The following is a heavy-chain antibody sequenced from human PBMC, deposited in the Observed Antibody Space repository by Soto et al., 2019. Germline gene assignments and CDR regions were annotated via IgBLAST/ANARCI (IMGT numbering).Heavy chain of an antibody. CDR2: IYYSGST. J-gene: IGHJ5*02. CDR3: ARQALWFGEGDDWFDP. CDR1: GGSISSGGYY. Sequence: QVQLQESGPGLVKPSQTLSLTCTVSGGSISSGGYYWSWIRQHPGKGLEWIGYIYYSGSTYYNPSLKGVCTISVDTSKNQFSLKLSSVTAADTAVYYCARQALWFGEGDDWFDPWGQGTLVTVSS. V-gene: IGHV4-31*01. D-gene: IGHD3-10*01.